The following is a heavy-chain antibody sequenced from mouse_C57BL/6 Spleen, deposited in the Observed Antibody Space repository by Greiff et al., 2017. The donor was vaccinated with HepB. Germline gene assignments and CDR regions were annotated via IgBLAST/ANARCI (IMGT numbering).Heavy chain of an antibody. CDR1: GYAFSSSW. D-gene: IGHD1-1*01. J-gene: IGHJ4*01. Sequence: QVQLQQSGPELVKPGASVKISCKASGYAFSSSWMNWVKQRPGKGLEWIGRIYPGDGDTNYNGKFKGKATLTADKSSSTAYMQLSSLTSEDSAVCYCGRLRDYAMDYWGQGTSVTVSS. V-gene: IGHV1-82*01. CDR2: IYPGDGDT. CDR3: GRLRDYAMDY.